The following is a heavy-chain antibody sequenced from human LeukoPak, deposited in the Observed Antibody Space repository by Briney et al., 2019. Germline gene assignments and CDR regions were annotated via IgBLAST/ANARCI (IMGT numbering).Heavy chain of an antibody. J-gene: IGHJ3*02. CDR2: ISYGGST. V-gene: IGHV4-39*01. D-gene: IGHD4-23*01. Sequence: SETLSLTCTVSGGSISSNSNYWAWIRQPPGRGLEWIGSISYGGSTYYSPSLESRVTISVDTSKNQFSLRLSSVTAADTAVYYCARRLYGGNHVDAFDMWGQGTMVTVSS. CDR3: ARRLYGGNHVDAFDM. CDR1: GGSISSNSNY.